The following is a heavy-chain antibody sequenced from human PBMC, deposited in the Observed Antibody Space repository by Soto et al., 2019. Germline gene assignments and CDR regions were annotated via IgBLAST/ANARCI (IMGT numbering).Heavy chain of an antibody. CDR2: INPDGGST. V-gene: IGHV1-46*01. D-gene: IGHD3-3*01. CDR1: ADTFTSYY. CDR3: ARSSGGNFGIIIEGPTWFGR. J-gene: IGHJ5*02. Sequence: QVQLVQSGAEMKRPGASVKVSCKAPADTFTSYYLNWVRQAPGQGLEWMGVINPDGGSTKFAQKFQGRGTMTRDTSRSTVYMELRSLTSEDTAVYYCARSSGGNFGIIIEGPTWFGRWGQGTLVTVSS.